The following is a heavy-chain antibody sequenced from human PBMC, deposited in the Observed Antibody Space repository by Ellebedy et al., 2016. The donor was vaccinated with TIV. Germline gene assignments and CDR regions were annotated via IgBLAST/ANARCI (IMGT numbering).Heavy chain of an antibody. Sequence: GESLKISCAASGFTVSSNYMSWVRQAPGKGLEWVSVIYSGGSTYYADSVKGRFTISRDNAKNSLYLQMNSLRDEDTAVYYCARHGGPITGTTFSRYYYYGMDVWGQGTTVTVSS. CDR1: GFTVSSNY. CDR2: IYSGGST. V-gene: IGHV3-66*04. D-gene: IGHD1-7*01. J-gene: IGHJ6*02. CDR3: ARHGGPITGTTFSRYYYYGMDV.